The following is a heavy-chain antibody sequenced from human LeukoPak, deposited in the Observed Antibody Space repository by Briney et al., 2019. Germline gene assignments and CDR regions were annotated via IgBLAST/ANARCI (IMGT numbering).Heavy chain of an antibody. CDR2: IKHSGGST. V-gene: IGHV1-46*02. CDR3: ARDFSWYVDY. J-gene: IGHJ4*02. CDR1: GDILNSYH. Sequence: ASVKVSCTASGDILNSYHIHWVRQAPGQGLEWMGIIKHSGGSTTYAQKFQGRLTMTRDTSTGTVNMELSSLTSEDTAVYYCARDFSWYVDYWGQGALVTVSS. D-gene: IGHD6-13*01.